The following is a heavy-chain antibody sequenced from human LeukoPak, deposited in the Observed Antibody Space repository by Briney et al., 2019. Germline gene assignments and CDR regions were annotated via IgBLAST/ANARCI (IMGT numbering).Heavy chain of an antibody. Sequence: SEALSLTCTVSSYSISSGYYWGWIRQPPGKGLEWIGSISHSGSTYYNPSLKSRVTISVDTSKNQFSLKLSSVTAADTAAYYCARAGSLGGTTGYWGQGTLVTVSS. CDR3: ARAGSLGGTTGY. CDR1: SYSISSGYY. J-gene: IGHJ4*02. D-gene: IGHD3-10*01. V-gene: IGHV4-38-2*02. CDR2: ISHSGST.